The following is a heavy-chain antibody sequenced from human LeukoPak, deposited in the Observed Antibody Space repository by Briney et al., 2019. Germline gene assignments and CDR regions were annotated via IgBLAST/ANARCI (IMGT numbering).Heavy chain of an antibody. CDR3: ARKYDILTGYDNWFDP. V-gene: IGHV1-2*02. D-gene: IGHD3-9*01. CDR1: GYTLTGYY. J-gene: IGHJ5*02. CDR2: INPNSGDT. Sequence: ASVKVSCKASGYTLTGYYMHWARQAPGQGLEWMGWINPNSGDTKYAQKFQGRVIMTRDTSISTAYMELTRLTSDDTAVYYCARKYDILTGYDNWFDPWGQGTLVTVSS.